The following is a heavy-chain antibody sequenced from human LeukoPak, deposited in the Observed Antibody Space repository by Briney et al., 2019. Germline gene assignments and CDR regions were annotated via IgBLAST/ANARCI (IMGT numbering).Heavy chain of an antibody. CDR2: INQDGSEK. J-gene: IGHJ3*02. CDR1: GFTFSSYW. D-gene: IGHD3-10*01. Sequence: GGSLRLSCAASGFTFSSYWMNWVRRAPGRGLEWVANINQDGSEKYYVDSVKGRFTISRDNAKNSLYLQMNSLRAEDTAVYYCASTSSFTYYYGSGRQGAFDMWGQGTMVTVSS. CDR3: ASTSSFTYYYGSGRQGAFDM. V-gene: IGHV3-7*05.